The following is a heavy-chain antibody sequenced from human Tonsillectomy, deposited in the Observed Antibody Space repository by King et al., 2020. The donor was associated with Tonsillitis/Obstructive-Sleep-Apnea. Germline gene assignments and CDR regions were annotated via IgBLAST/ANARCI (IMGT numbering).Heavy chain of an antibody. CDR1: GFTFSSYA. D-gene: IGHD2-21*01. CDR3: VKELWGVGQGNTYNWFDP. V-gene: IGHV3-64D*06. Sequence: VQLVESGGGLVQPGGSLRLSCSASGFTFSSYAMFWVRQAPGKGLEYVSAISNNGGGTYYADSVKGRFTISRDNSKNTLYLQMSSLRAEDTAVYYCVKELWGVGQGNTYNWFDPWGQGTLVTVSS. CDR2: ISNNGGGT. J-gene: IGHJ5*02.